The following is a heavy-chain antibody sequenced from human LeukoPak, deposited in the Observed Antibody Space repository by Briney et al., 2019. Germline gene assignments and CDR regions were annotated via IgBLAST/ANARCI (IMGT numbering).Heavy chain of an antibody. CDR2: ISGSGGST. CDR3: AKDVLDIVVVPAARVYYYYYYMDV. CDR1: GFTFSSYA. D-gene: IGHD2-2*01. Sequence: GGSLRLSCAASGFTFSSYAMSWVRQAPGKGLEWVSAISGSGGSTYYADSVKGRFTISRDNSKNTLYPQMNSLRAEDTAVYYCAKDVLDIVVVPAARVYYYYYYMDVWGKGTTVTVSS. J-gene: IGHJ6*03. V-gene: IGHV3-23*01.